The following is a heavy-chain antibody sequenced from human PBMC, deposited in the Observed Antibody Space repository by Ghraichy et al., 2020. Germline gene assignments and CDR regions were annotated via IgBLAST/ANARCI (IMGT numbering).Heavy chain of an antibody. V-gene: IGHV4-38-2*02. CDR3: ARGGGASSWSHFTY. CDR1: DHSISSGYY. Sequence: SETLSLTCSVSDHSISSGYYWGWIRQPPGKGLEWIGSIYHSGTTYYNPSLKSRVTISADTSKNQFSLKLSSVTAADTAMYYCARGGGASSWSHFTYWGQGILVTVSS. D-gene: IGHD6-13*01. J-gene: IGHJ4*02. CDR2: IYHSGTT.